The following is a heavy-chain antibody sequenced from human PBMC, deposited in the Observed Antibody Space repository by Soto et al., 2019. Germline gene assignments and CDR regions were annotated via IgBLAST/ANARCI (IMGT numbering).Heavy chain of an antibody. D-gene: IGHD1-1*01. Sequence: EVQLLESGGGLVQPGGSLRLSCAASGFTFSTYAMNWVRQAPGKGLEWVSAIGGSGGSINYADSVKGRFTISRDNSKITLYLQMNSLRDEDTAVFHCVKGYWKGDVWGQGTTVTVSS. CDR1: GFTFSTYA. V-gene: IGHV3-23*01. J-gene: IGHJ6*02. CDR3: VKGYWKGDV. CDR2: IGGSGGSI.